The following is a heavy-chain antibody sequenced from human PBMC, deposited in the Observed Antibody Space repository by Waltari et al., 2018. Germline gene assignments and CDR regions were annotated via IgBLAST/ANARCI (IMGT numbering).Heavy chain of an antibody. CDR2: FSYNGNT. Sequence: QLQLQESGPGLVKASETLSLTCSVSGGSLSSTTYYWGWIRQPPGKGLEWIGSFSYNGNTYYNPSLKSRITISVDTSKNQFSLQLRSVTAADTAMYYCARPGRVGGGSLMGLDYWGQGTLVTVSS. CDR1: GGSLSSTTYY. D-gene: IGHD2-15*01. V-gene: IGHV4-39*01. J-gene: IGHJ4*02. CDR3: ARPGRVGGGSLMGLDY.